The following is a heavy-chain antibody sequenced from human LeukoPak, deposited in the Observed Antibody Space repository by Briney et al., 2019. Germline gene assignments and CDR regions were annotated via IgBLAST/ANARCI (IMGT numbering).Heavy chain of an antibody. CDR3: ARGSITMVRGVIYFDY. Sequence: ASVKVSCKASGYTFTSYGISWVRQAPGQGLEWMGWISAYNGNTNYAQKLQGRVTMTTDTSTSTAYMELRSLRSDDTAVYYCARGSITMVRGVIYFDYWGQGTLVTASS. V-gene: IGHV1-18*01. J-gene: IGHJ4*02. CDR2: ISAYNGNT. D-gene: IGHD3-10*01. CDR1: GYTFTSYG.